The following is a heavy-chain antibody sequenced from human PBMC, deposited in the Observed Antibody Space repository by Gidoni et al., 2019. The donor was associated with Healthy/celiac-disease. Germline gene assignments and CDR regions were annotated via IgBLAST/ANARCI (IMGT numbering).Heavy chain of an antibody. CDR2: INHSGST. V-gene: IGHV4-34*01. CDR1: GGSFSGYY. CDR3: ARGSGSSGGNWFDP. Sequence: QVQLQQWGAGLLKPPETLSLHCAVYGGSFSGYYWSWIRQPPGKGLEWIGEINHSGSTHYNPSLKSRVTISVDTSKNHFSLKLSSVTAADTAVYYCARGSGSSGGNWFDPWGQGTLVTVSS. J-gene: IGHJ5*02. D-gene: IGHD6-25*01.